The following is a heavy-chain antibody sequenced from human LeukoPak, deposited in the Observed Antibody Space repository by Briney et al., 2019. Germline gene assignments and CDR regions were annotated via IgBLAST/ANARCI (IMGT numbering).Heavy chain of an antibody. CDR2: ITYSGSYI. CDR3: TKEAGAAGATWNIDS. J-gene: IGHJ4*02. V-gene: IGHV3-21*04. Sequence: PGGSLRLSCVASGFTFNSYTMNWVRQAPGKGLEWVSSITYSGSYIYYADSVKGRFTISRDNSKNTLYLQMDSLRAEDTAVYYCTKEAGAAGATWNIDSWGQGTLVTVSS. CDR1: GFTFNSYT. D-gene: IGHD1/OR15-1a*01.